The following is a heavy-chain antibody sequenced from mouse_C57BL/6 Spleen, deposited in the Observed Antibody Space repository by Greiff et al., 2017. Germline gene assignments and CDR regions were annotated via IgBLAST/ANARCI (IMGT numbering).Heavy chain of an antibody. CDR1: GYTFTSYW. V-gene: IGHV1-7*01. CDR3: ASGSNYGSFYFGC. J-gene: IGHJ2*01. CDR2: INPSSGNT. D-gene: IGHD1-1*01. Sequence: VQLQESGAELAKPGASVKLSCKASGYTFTSYWMHWVKQRPGQGLEWIGYINPSSGNTKYNQKFKDKATLTADKSTSTAYMQLRSLTYEASAVYSCASGSNYGSFYFGCWGQGATLTVSS.